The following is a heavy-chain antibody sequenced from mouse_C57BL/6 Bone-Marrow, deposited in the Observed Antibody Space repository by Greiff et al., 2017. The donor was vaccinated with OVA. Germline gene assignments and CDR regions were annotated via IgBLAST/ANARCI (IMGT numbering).Heavy chain of an antibody. D-gene: IGHD2-3*01. V-gene: IGHV2-2*01. CDR1: GFSLTSYG. J-gene: IGHJ3*01. CDR3: ARSPDGYYLRFAWFAY. Sequence: VQLVESGPGLVQPSQSLSITCRVSGFSLTSYGVHWVRQSPGKGLEWLGVIWSGGSTDYNAAFISRLSISKDNSKSQVFFKMNSLQADDTAIYYCARSPDGYYLRFAWFAYWGQGTLVTVSA. CDR2: IWSGGST.